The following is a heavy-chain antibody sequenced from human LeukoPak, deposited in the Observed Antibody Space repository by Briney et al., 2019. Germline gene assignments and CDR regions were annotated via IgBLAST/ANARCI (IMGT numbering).Heavy chain of an antibody. CDR1: GFILSSYA. J-gene: IGHJ4*02. Sequence: PGGSLRLSCEAAGFILSSYAMSWVRQAPGRGLEYVSAISGSGDNTYYADSVKGRFTISRDNSKNTLYLQMNSLRAEDTAVYYCAKVAWHFASYWGQGTLVTVSS. CDR3: AKVAWHFASY. CDR2: ISGSGDNT. D-gene: IGHD3-3*02. V-gene: IGHV3-23*01.